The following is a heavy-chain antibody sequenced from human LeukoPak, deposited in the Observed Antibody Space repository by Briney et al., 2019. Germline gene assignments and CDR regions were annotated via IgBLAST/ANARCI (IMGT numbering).Heavy chain of an antibody. CDR3: ASPRVR. Sequence: LTGGSLRLSCTASGFTFSSYWMSWARQAPGKGLEWVANIKQDGSEKYYVDSVKGRFTISRDNAKKSLYLQMKSLRGEDTAMYFCASPRVRWGQGTLVTVSS. CDR2: IKQDGSEK. J-gene: IGHJ4*02. CDR1: GFTFSSYW. V-gene: IGHV3-7*01.